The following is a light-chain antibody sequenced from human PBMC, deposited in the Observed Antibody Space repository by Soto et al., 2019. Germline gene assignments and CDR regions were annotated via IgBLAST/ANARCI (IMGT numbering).Light chain of an antibody. V-gene: IGKV1-5*03. CDR2: KAS. CDR1: QSISSW. J-gene: IGKJ1*01. CDR3: QQYNSYPWT. Sequence: DIQMTQSPSTLSASVGDRVTITCRASQSISSWLAWYQQKPGKAPKLLIYKASSLESGVPSRFSGSGSGTESTLPLSSLQPDDFATYYCQQYNSYPWTFGQGTKVEIK.